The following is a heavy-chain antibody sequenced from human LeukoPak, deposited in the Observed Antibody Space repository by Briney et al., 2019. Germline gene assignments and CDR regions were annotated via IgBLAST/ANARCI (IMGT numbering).Heavy chain of an antibody. D-gene: IGHD3-10*01. V-gene: IGHV3-23*01. CDR2: INYSDGKT. CDR1: GFTFSIYA. J-gene: IGHJ5*02. Sequence: GGSLRLSCSGSGFTFSIYAMNWVRQAPGKGLEWVSGINYSDGKTSYADSVKGRFTISRDNSRNTLYLQMNSLRVEDTAVYYCAKDSGYRLYSYADLWGQGILVTVSS. CDR3: AKDSGYRLYSYADL.